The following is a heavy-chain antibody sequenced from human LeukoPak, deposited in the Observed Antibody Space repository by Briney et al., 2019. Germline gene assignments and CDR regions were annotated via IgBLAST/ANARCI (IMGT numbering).Heavy chain of an antibody. V-gene: IGHV3-21*01. CDR2: ISSSSSYI. CDR1: GFTFSTYS. CDR3: ARVQVAATGPIDY. D-gene: IGHD1-26*01. J-gene: IGHJ4*02. Sequence: GGSLRLSCAASGFTFSTYSMNWVRQAPGKGLEWVSSISSSSSYIYYADSVKGRFTIPRDNAKNSLYLQMSSLRAEDTAVYYCARVQVAATGPIDYWGQGTLVTVSS.